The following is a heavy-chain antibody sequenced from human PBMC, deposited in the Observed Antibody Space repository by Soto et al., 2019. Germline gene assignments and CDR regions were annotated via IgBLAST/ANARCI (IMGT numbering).Heavy chain of an antibody. D-gene: IGHD5-12*01. CDR2: LIPIFGTA. CDR1: GGTFSSYA. Sequence: QVQLVQSGAEVKKPGSSVKVSCKASGGTFSSYAIIWVRQATGQGLEWMGGLIPIFGTANYAQKFQCRVTITADESTSTAYMELSRLRSEDTAVYYCANDRGYSGYDPPYYFDYWGQGTLVTVSS. J-gene: IGHJ4*02. CDR3: ANDRGYSGYDPPYYFDY. V-gene: IGHV1-69*01.